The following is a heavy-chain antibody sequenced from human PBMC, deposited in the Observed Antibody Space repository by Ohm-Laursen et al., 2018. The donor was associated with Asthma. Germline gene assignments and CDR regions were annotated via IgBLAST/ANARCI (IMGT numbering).Heavy chain of an antibody. D-gene: IGHD6-19*01. CDR1: GYTFSRYS. J-gene: IGHJ6*02. CDR3: ARAIAVAGTDYYYGMDV. CDR2: ISGSRSKT. V-gene: IGHV3-21*01. Sequence: SLRLSCAASGYTFSRYSIHWVRQIPGKGLEWVSSISGSRSKTFYSDSVKGRFTISRDNAKNSMYLQMNSLRAEDTAVYYCARAIAVAGTDYYYGMDVWGQGTTVTVSS.